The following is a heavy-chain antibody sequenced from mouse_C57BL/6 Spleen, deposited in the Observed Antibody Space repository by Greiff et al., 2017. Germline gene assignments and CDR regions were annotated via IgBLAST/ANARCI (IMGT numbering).Heavy chain of an antibody. CDR1: GYAFSSYW. J-gene: IGHJ2*01. CDR2: IYPGDGDT. CDR3: ARDGDGNLGYCDY. V-gene: IGHV1-80*01. D-gene: IGHD2-1*01. Sequence: VQLQQSGAELVKPGASVKISCKASGYAFSSYWMNWVKQRPGKGLEWIGQIYPGDGDTNYNGKFKGKATLTADKSSSTAYMQLSSLTSEDSAVYFCARDGDGNLGYCDYWGQGTTLTVSS.